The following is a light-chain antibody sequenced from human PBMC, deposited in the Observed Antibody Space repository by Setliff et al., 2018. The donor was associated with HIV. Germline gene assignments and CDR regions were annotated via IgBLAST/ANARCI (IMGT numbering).Light chain of an antibody. CDR1: SSDVGSRYNY. Sequence: QSALAQPASVSGSPGQSITISCTGTSSDVGSRYNYVSWYQQHPGKAPKLIIFDVTYRPSGVSDRFSGSKSGTSASLAITGLQAEDEAEYYCQSYDSSLSGFYVFGTGTKVTVL. CDR3: QSYDSSLSGFYV. J-gene: IGLJ1*01. V-gene: IGLV2-14*03. CDR2: DVT.